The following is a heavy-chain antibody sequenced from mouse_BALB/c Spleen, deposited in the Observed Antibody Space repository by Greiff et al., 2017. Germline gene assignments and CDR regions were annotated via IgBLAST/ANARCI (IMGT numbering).Heavy chain of an antibody. CDR3: ARYLGRWYFDV. Sequence: EVQRVESGPSLVKPSQTLSLTCSVSGDSITSGYWNWIRKFPGNKLEYMGYISYSGSTYYNPSLKSRISITRDTSKNQYYLRLNSVTTEDTATYYCARYLGRWYFDVWGAGTTVTVSS. CDR2: ISYSGST. D-gene: IGHD4-1*01. V-gene: IGHV3-8*02. CDR1: GDSITSGY. J-gene: IGHJ1*01.